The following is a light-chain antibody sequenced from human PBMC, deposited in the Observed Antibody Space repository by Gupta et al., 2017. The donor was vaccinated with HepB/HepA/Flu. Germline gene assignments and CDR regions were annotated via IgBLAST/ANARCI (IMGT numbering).Light chain of an antibody. Sequence: SYELTLPLSASVSPGQTASITCSGDRLGDKYACWYQQKPGQSPTLVIYQDNKRPSGIPERFSGTNSGNTTTVANGETQAMDEADSYCRAWNSGVVFGGGTKLTVL. J-gene: IGLJ3*02. CDR2: QDN. CDR3: RAWNSGVV. CDR1: RLGDKY. V-gene: IGLV3-1*01.